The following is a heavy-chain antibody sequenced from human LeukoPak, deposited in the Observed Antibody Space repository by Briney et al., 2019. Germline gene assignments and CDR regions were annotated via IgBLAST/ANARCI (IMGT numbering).Heavy chain of an antibody. D-gene: IGHD3-10*01. CDR1: GFNVSSNY. CDR3: ARDMVRGVSFDY. J-gene: IGHJ4*02. Sequence: GGSLRLXCAASGFNVSSNYMSSVRQAPGKGLEWVSVIHSGGGPYSADSVKGRFSISRDNSKNTLYLQMNSLRAEDTAVYYCARDMVRGVSFDYWGQGTLVTVSS. V-gene: IGHV3-66*02. CDR2: IHSGGGP.